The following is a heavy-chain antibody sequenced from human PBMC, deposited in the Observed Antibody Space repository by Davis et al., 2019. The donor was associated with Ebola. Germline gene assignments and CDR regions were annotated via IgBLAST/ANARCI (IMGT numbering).Heavy chain of an antibody. CDR2: TYYRSKWYN. CDR1: GDSVSVNSGG. D-gene: IGHD6-19*01. J-gene: IGHJ6*02. Sequence: HSQTLSLTCAISGDSVSVNSGGWNWIRQSPSRGLEWLGRTYYRSKWYNEYAVSVRSRMTIDPDTSKNQFSLQLSSVTPEDTAIYYCARGWFRSGMDVWGQGTTITVSS. CDR3: ARGWFRSGMDV. V-gene: IGHV6-1*01.